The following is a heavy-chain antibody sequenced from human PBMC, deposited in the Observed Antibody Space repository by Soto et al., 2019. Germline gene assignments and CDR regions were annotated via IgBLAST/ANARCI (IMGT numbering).Heavy chain of an antibody. CDR1: GGTFSSYA. CDR3: ARDRIAGSKYYYGMDV. Sequence: QVQLVQSGAEVKKPGSSVRVSCKASGGTFSSYAISWVRQAPGQGLEWMGGIIPIFGTENYEQKFQGRVTITAEESTSTAYMELSSLRSEDTAEYYCARDRIAGSKYYYGMDVWGQGTKVTVSS. V-gene: IGHV1-69*01. D-gene: IGHD6-13*01. J-gene: IGHJ6*02. CDR2: IIPIFGTE.